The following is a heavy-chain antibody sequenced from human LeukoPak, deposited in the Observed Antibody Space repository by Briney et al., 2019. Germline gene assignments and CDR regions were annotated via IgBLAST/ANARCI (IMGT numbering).Heavy chain of an antibody. J-gene: IGHJ4*02. CDR1: GGSISSYY. CDR3: ARTYYYGSGSYYNPFDY. CDR2: IYYSGST. V-gene: IGHV4-59*08. D-gene: IGHD3-10*01. Sequence: PSETLSLTCTVSGGSISSYYWSWIRQPPGKGLEWIGYIYYSGSTNYNPSLKSRVTISVDTSKNQFSLKLSSVTAADTAVYYYARTYYYGSGSYYNPFDYWGQGTLVTVSS.